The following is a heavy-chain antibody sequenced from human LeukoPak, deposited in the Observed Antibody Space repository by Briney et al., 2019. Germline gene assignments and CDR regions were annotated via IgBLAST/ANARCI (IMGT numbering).Heavy chain of an antibody. J-gene: IGHJ4*02. Sequence: GGSLRLSCAVSGFTFSNYAMTRVRQAPGKGLEWVSAISGSGDNTYYADSVKGRFTVSRDNSKNTLYVQMKSLRAEDTAVYYCAKDFVVVPGNVNYFDSWGQGTLVTVSS. CDR2: ISGSGDNT. V-gene: IGHV3-23*01. CDR3: AKDFVVVPGNVNYFDS. CDR1: GFTFSNYA. D-gene: IGHD2-21*02.